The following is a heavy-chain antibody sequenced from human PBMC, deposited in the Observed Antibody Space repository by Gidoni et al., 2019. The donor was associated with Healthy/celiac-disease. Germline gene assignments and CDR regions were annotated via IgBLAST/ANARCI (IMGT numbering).Heavy chain of an antibody. J-gene: IGHJ4*02. Sequence: QVQLVQSGAEVKKPGSSVKVSCQASGGTFSSYAISWVRQAPGQGLEWMGGIIPIFGTANYAQKFQGRVTITADESTSTAYMERSSLRSEDTAVYYCASKRSGYPAPFDYWGQGTLVTVSS. CDR2: IIPIFGTA. V-gene: IGHV1-69*01. CDR3: ASKRSGYPAPFDY. D-gene: IGHD2-2*03. CDR1: GGTFSSYA.